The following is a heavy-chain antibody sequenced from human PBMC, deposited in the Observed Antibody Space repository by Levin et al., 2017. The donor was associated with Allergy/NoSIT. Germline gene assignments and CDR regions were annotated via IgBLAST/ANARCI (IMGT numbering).Heavy chain of an antibody. V-gene: IGHV3-7*01. CDR3: ARDWKEQYYYGSGSDYDFDY. Sequence: GGSLRLSCAASGFTFSSYWMSWVRQAPGKGLEWVANIKQDGSEKYYVDSVKGRFTISRDNAKNSLYLQMNSLRAEDTAVYYCARDWKEQYYYGSGSDYDFDYWGQGTLVTVSS. CDR1: GFTFSSYW. D-gene: IGHD3-10*01. CDR2: IKQDGSEK. J-gene: IGHJ4*02.